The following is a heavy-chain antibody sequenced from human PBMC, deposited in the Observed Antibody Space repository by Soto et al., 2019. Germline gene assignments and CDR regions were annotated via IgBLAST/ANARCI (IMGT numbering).Heavy chain of an antibody. V-gene: IGHV3-74*01. CDR1: GFTFANSW. CDR2: VTGDGHTI. CDR3: ATAEVDY. J-gene: IGHJ4*02. Sequence: LRLSCAASGFTFANSWMHWIRQAPGKGPEWVSRVTGDGHTIQYADSVKGRFTVSRDNAKNTLYLQMNSLRAEDTAVYYCATAEVDYWGPGTLVTVSS.